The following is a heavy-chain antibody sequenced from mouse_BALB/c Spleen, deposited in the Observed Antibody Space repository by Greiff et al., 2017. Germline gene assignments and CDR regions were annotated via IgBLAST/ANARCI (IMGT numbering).Heavy chain of an antibody. V-gene: IGHV5-9-3*01. CDR2: ISSGGSYT. J-gene: IGHJ1*01. CDR3: ARDWYFDV. Sequence: VQLQQSGGGLVKPGGSLKLSCAASGFTFSSYAMSWVRQTPEKRLEWVATISSGGSYTYYPDSVKGRFTISRDNAKNTLYLQMSSLRSEDTAMYYCARDWYFDVWGAGTTVTVSS. CDR1: GFTFSSYA.